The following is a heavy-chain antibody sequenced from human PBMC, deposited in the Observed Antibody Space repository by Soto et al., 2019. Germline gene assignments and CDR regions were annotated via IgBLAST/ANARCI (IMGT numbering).Heavy chain of an antibody. CDR1: GFTFGSYT. CDR3: ARFGYTTEAH. CDR2: ISSSSSYI. V-gene: IGHV3-21*01. Sequence: EVQLVESGGGLVKPGGSLRLSCAASGFTFGSYTMNWVRQAPGKGLEWVSSISSSSSYIYYADSVKGRFTISRDNAKNSLYLQMNSLRAEDTAVYYCARFGYTTEAHWGQGTLVTVSS. D-gene: IGHD5-12*01. J-gene: IGHJ4*02.